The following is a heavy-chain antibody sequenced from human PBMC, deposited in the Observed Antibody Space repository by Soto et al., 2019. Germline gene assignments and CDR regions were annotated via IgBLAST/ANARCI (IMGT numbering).Heavy chain of an antibody. V-gene: IGHV1-3*01. J-gene: IGHJ6*02. CDR2: INAGNGNT. CDR3: AKGTSPLRRLSLYSSGPDDGMDV. CDR1: GYTFTSYA. D-gene: IGHD2-15*01. Sequence: QVQLVQSGAEVKKPGASVKVSCKASGYTFTSYAMHWVRQAPGQRLEWMGWINAGNGNTKYSQKFQGRVTITRDTCGGTAYRELSSLRSDDTAVYYCAKGTSPLRRLSLYSSGPDDGMDVWGQGTPVTVSS.